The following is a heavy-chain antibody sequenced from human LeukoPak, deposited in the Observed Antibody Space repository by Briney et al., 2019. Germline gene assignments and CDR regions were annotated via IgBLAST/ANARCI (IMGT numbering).Heavy chain of an antibody. CDR1: GFTFSNYA. CDR3: AKDRGATRPGGGIGY. J-gene: IGHJ4*02. D-gene: IGHD1-26*01. Sequence: PGGSLRLSCAASGFTFSNYAMSWVRQAPGKGLEWVSAISGSGGSTYYADSVKGRFTISRDNSKNTLYLQMNSLRAEDTAVYYCAKDRGATRPGGGIGYWGQGTLVTVSS. V-gene: IGHV3-23*01. CDR2: ISGSGGST.